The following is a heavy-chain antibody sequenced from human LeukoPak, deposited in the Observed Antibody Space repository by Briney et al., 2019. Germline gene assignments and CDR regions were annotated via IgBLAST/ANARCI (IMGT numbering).Heavy chain of an antibody. CDR1: GFTFSNSA. D-gene: IGHD5-12*01. V-gene: IGHV3-23*01. Sequence: GGSLRLSCSASGFTFSNSAMSWVRQPPGKGLEWVSGISGSGGGTYYADSVKGRFTISRDNSKNTLYLQMNSLRVEDTAVYYCARERAATSGMDVWGQGTTVTVSS. CDR2: ISGSGGGT. CDR3: ARERAATSGMDV. J-gene: IGHJ6*02.